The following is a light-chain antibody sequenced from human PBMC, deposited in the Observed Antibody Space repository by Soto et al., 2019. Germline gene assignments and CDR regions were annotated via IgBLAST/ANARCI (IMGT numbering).Light chain of an antibody. CDR3: QQSHSTPLT. J-gene: IGKJ4*01. Sequence: IQMTQSPSSLSASVGDRVIITCRASQSISSYLNWYQQKPGTAPKLLIYTASSLQSGVPSRFSGSGSGTDFTLTISTLQPEDCATYYCQQSHSTPLTFGGGTKV. CDR2: TAS. CDR1: QSISSY. V-gene: IGKV1-39*01.